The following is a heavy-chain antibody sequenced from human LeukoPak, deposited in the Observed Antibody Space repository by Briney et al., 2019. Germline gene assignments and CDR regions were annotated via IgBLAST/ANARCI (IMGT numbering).Heavy chain of an antibody. CDR3: TTDLNQRLKWFGHPLDH. CDR1: GFSFTYAW. Sequence: SGGFLRLSCVASGFSFTYAWMSWVRQAPGKGLQWVGHIPSETDGATTDYAAAVQRRFTISRDDSKKMLYLEMNSLKTDDTGIYYCTTDLNQRLKWFGHPLDHWGQGTPVTASS. V-gene: IGHV3-15*01. D-gene: IGHD3-10*01. CDR2: IPSETDGATT. J-gene: IGHJ4*02.